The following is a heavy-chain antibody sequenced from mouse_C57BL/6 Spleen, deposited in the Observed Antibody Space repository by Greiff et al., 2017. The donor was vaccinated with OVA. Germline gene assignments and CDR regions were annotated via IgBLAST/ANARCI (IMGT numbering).Heavy chain of an antibody. CDR2: ISSGGDYI. D-gene: IGHD2-3*01. Sequence: EVKVVESGEGLVKPGGSLKLSCAASGFTFSSYAMSWVRQTPEKRLEWVAYISSGGDYIYYADTVKGRFTISRDNARNTLYLQMSSLKSEDTAMYYCTRDGGLKNAMDYWGQGTSVTVSS. J-gene: IGHJ4*01. CDR3: TRDGGLKNAMDY. CDR1: GFTFSSYA. V-gene: IGHV5-9-1*02.